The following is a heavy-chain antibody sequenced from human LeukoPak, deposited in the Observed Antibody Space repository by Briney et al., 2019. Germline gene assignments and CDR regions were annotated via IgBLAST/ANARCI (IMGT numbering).Heavy chain of an antibody. J-gene: IGHJ4*02. CDR2: INAGNGNT. V-gene: IGHV1-3*01. D-gene: IGHD2-15*01. CDR3: ASQVRGYCSGGSCYSPFDY. CDR1: GYTFTSYA. Sequence: ASVKVSCKASGYTFTSYAMHWVRQAPGQRLEWMGWINAGNGNTKYSQKFQGRVTITRDTSASTAYMELSSLRFEDTAVYYCASQVRGYCSGGSCYSPFDYWGQGTLVTVSS.